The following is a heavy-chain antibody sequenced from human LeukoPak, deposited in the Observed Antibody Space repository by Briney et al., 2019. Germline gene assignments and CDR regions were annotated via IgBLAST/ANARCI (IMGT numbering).Heavy chain of an antibody. CDR2: ISYDGSNK. CDR1: GFTYTKHA. Sequence: GGSLRLSCAASGFTYTKHAMHWVRQAPGKGLEWVAVISYDGSNKKYADSVKGRFTISRDNSKNTLYLQMNSLRAEDTAVYFCARQHSQVFDPWGQGTLVTVSS. J-gene: IGHJ5*02. CDR3: ARQHSQVFDP. D-gene: IGHD3-3*02. V-gene: IGHV3-30*04.